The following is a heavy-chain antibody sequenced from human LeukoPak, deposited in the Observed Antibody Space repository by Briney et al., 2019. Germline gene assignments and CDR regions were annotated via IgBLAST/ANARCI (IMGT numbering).Heavy chain of an antibody. D-gene: IGHD3-9*01. V-gene: IGHV3-23*01. CDR1: GFTFSSFS. CDR3: AKDREVLRYFDWLSDHPPPSGMDV. Sequence: QPGGSLRLSCAASGFTFSSFSMNWVRQAPGKGLEWVSTLSTSGAATYYADSVKGRFTISRDNSQNTLYLQMNSLRAEDTAVYYCAKDREVLRYFDWLSDHPPPSGMDVWGQGTTVTVSS. CDR2: LSTSGAAT. J-gene: IGHJ6*02.